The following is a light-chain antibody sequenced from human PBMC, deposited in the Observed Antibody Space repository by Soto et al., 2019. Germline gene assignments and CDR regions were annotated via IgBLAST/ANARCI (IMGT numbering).Light chain of an antibody. CDR1: QSVNTN. CDR2: DAS. CDR3: QQRSNSPLT. V-gene: IGKV3-11*01. J-gene: IGKJ4*02. Sequence: EIVLTQSPATLSLSPGERATLSCRASQSVNTNLAGCHQKTGQAPRLLIYDASTRATDIPARFSRSGSGTDFTLTISSLEPEDFAAYYCQQRSNSPLTFGGGTKVEIK.